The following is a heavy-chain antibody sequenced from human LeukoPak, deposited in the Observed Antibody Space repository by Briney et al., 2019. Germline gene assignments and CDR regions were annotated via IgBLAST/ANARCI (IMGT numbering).Heavy chain of an antibody. J-gene: IGHJ4*02. CDR1: GFTFSDYY. D-gene: IGHD5-24*01. CDR3: ARDGSPEMATANFDY. V-gene: IGHV3-11*01. CDR2: ISSSGSTI. Sequence: PGGSLRLSCAASGFTFSDYYMSWIRQAPGKGLEWVSYISSSGSTIYYADSVKGRFTISGDNAKNSLYLQMNSLRAEDTAVYYCARDGSPEMATANFDYWGQGTLVTVSS.